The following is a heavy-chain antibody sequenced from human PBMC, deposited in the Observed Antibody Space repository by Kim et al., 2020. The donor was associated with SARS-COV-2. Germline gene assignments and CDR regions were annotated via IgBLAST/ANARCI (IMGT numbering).Heavy chain of an antibody. CDR3: ARTRSTMIVVVTHFDY. V-gene: IGHV4-31*02. D-gene: IGHD3-22*01. Sequence: PCLKSRVTISLDTSKNQFSLRLSSVTAAETAVYYCARTRSTMIVVVTHFDYWGQGTLVTVSS. J-gene: IGHJ4*02.